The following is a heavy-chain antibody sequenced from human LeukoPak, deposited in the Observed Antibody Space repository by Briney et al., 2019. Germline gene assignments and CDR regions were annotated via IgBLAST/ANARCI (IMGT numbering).Heavy chain of an antibody. CDR2: INPNNGGT. CDR1: GYTFTGYF. Sequence: ASVKVSCKASGYTFTGYFMNWVRQAPGQGLEWMGRINPNNGGTNYAQNFQVRVTMTRDTSISTAYMELSSLRSEDTAVYYCARVGAGLTDAFDISGQGKMVTVSS. CDR3: ARVGAGLTDAFDI. V-gene: IGHV1-2*06. J-gene: IGHJ3*02. D-gene: IGHD5-24*01.